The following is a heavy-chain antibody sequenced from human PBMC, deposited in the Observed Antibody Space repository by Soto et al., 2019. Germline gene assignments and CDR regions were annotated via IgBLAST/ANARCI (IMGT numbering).Heavy chain of an antibody. CDR3: ATQAWDL. V-gene: IGHV3-23*01. Sequence: EVQLLESGGGLVQPGGSLRLSCEASGITFSRYDMSWVRQAPGKGLEWVSAINGGRSFYGDSVKGRFTVSRDNSKNTLYLQMNSLRVEDTAIYYCATQAWDLWGQGTLVTVSS. J-gene: IGHJ5*02. CDR1: GITFSRYD. CDR2: INGGRS.